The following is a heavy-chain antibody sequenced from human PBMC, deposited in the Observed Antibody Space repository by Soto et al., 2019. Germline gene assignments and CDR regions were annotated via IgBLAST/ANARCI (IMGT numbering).Heavy chain of an antibody. V-gene: IGHV4-34*01. CDR1: GGSFSGYY. Sequence: SETLSLTCAVYGGSFSGYYWSWIRQPPGKGLEWIGEVHQSGRTNYNPSLKSRVTISVDTSKNQFSLKLSSVTAADTAVYYCARRGYMGVWGKGTTVTVSS. CDR2: VHQSGRT. CDR3: ARRGYMGV. J-gene: IGHJ6*03.